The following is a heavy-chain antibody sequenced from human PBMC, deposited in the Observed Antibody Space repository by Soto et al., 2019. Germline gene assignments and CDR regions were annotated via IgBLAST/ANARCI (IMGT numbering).Heavy chain of an antibody. V-gene: IGHV4-31*03. CDR2: IYHSGST. D-gene: IGHD1-26*01. CDR1: NGSITSSGYY. Sequence: QVQLQESGPRLVEASQTLSLTCTVSNGSITSSGYYWSWIRQPPGKRLEWIGYIYHSGSTFYSPSLQSRLTMLVDTSKNQFSLTLSSVTAADTAVYHCARMSGTYYVPDYWGQGTLVTVSS. J-gene: IGHJ4*02. CDR3: ARMSGTYYVPDY.